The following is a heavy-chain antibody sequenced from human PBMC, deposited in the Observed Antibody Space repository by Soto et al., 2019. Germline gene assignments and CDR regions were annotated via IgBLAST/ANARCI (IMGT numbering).Heavy chain of an antibody. CDR2: ISAYNGNT. CDR3: AREILAAAGTTAIDY. CDR1: GYTFTSYG. D-gene: IGHD6-13*01. V-gene: IGHV1-18*01. J-gene: IGHJ4*02. Sequence: ASVKVSCKASGYTFTSYGIGWVRQAPGQGLEWMGWISAYNGNTNYAQKLQGRVTMTTDTSTSTAYMELRSLRSDDTAVYYCAREILAAAGTTAIDYWGQGTLVTVSS.